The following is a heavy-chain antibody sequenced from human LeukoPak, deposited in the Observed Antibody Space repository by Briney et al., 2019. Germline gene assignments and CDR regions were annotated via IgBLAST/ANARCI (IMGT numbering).Heavy chain of an antibody. V-gene: IGHV1-46*01. CDR1: GYTFTSYY. J-gene: IGHJ6*02. CDR3: ARDTPDPTSSGWYGMDV. CDR2: INPSGGST. D-gene: IGHD6-19*01. Sequence: ASVKVSCKASGYTFTSYYMHWVRQAPGQGLEWMGIINPSGGSTSYAQKFQGRVTMTRDTSTSTVYMELSSLRSEDTAVYYCARDTPDPTSSGWYGMDVWGQGALVTVSS.